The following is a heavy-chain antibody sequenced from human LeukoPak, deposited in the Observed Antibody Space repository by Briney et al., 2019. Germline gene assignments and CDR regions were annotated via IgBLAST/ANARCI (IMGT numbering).Heavy chain of an antibody. J-gene: IGHJ5*02. D-gene: IGHD4-17*01. CDR3: TRAFEYGWFDP. CDR2: INPKTGGT. Sequence: ASVKVSCKASGYTFTSYGISWVRQAPGQGLEWMGWINPKTGGTTYAQNFQGRVTMTRDMSITTAYMDLSRLRSDDTAVYYCTRAFEYGWFDPWGQGTLVIVSS. V-gene: IGHV1-2*02. CDR1: GYTFTSYG.